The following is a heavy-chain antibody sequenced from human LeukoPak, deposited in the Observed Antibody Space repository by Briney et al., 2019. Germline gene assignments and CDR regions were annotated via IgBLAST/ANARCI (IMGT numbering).Heavy chain of an antibody. D-gene: IGHD6-13*01. CDR2: IWYDGSNK. CDR3: ARDPHSSSWYYFDY. Sequence: GGSLRLSCAASGFTFSSYGMHWVRQAPAKGLEWGAVIWYDGSNKYYADSVKGRFTISRDNSKNTLYLQMNSLRAEDTAVYYCARDPHSSSWYYFDYWGQGTLVTVSS. V-gene: IGHV3-33*01. CDR1: GFTFSSYG. J-gene: IGHJ4*02.